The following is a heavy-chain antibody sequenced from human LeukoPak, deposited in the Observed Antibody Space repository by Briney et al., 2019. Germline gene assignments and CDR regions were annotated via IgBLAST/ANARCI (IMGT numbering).Heavy chain of an antibody. CDR2: IRYDGSNR. V-gene: IGHV3-30*02. CDR1: GFTFSSYS. Sequence: GGSLRLSCAASGFTFSSYSMHWVRQAPGKGLEWVAFIRYDGSNRYYADSVKGRFTISRDNSKNTLYLQMNSLRAEDTAVYYCAKESTIFGVVIMEALDYWGQGTLVTVSS. J-gene: IGHJ4*02. CDR3: AKESTIFGVVIMEALDY. D-gene: IGHD3-3*01.